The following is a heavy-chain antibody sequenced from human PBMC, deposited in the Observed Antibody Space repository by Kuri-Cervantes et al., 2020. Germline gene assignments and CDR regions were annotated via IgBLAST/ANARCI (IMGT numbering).Heavy chain of an antibody. CDR2: ISYSGGST. CDR1: GFTFSNAW. D-gene: IGHD3-22*01. V-gene: IGHV3-23*01. J-gene: IGHJ5*02. Sequence: GGSLRLSCAASGFTFSNAWMSWVRQAPGKGLEWVATISYSGGSTYSADSVKGRFTISRDNSKNSLYLQMNSLRAEDTAFYYCARDLYYDSSVPFSWGQGTLVTVSS. CDR3: ARDLYYDSSVPFS.